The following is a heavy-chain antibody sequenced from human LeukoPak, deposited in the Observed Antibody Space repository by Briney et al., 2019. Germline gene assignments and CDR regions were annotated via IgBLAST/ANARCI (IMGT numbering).Heavy chain of an antibody. D-gene: IGHD6-13*01. CDR1: GFTFSSYA. Sequence: GGSLRLSCAASGFTFSSYAMSWVRQAPGKGLEWVSAISGSGGSTYYADSVKGRFTISRDNSKNTLYLQMNSLRAEDTAVYYCATDVSSSWYYFDYWGQGTLVTDSS. CDR3: ATDVSSSWYYFDY. CDR2: ISGSGGST. J-gene: IGHJ4*02. V-gene: IGHV3-23*01.